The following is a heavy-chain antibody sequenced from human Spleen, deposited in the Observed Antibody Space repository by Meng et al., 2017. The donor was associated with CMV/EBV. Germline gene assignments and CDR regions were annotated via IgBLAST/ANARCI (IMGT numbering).Heavy chain of an antibody. J-gene: IGHJ4*02. V-gene: IGHV3-30*04. D-gene: IGHD2-2*01. Sequence: GESLKISCAASGFIFSFYAMQWVRRAPGKGLEWVAFISDDGSHKYCAEAVRGRFTISRDNSKNTLYLQMNSLRAEDTAVYYCARDLNVFCSSTSCLGIDYWGQGTLVTVSS. CDR3: ARDLNVFCSSTSCLGIDY. CDR2: ISDDGSHK. CDR1: GFIFSFYA.